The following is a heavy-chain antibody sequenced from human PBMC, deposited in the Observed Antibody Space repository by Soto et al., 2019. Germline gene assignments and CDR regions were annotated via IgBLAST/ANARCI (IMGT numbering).Heavy chain of an antibody. CDR3: ASIPDFWSGYFVP. CDR2: IWYDGSNK. Sequence: QVQLVESGGGVFQPGRSLRLSCAASGFTFSSYGMHWVRQAPGKGLEWVAVIWYDGSNKYYADSVKGRFTISRDNSKNTLYLQMNSLRAEDTAVYYCASIPDFWSGYFVPWGQGTLVTVSS. CDR1: GFTFSSYG. V-gene: IGHV3-33*01. J-gene: IGHJ5*02. D-gene: IGHD3-3*01.